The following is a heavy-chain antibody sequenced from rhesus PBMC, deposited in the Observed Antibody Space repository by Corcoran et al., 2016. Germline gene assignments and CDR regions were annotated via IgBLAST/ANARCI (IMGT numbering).Heavy chain of an antibody. CDR3: ARTRLGITIFGD. J-gene: IGHJ4*01. Sequence: QVQLQESGPGLVKPSETLSLTCAVSGGSFSSYWWSWIRQPPGKGLEWIGEINGNSRSTNYNPSLKSRVTISKDAAKNQFSLKLSSVSAADTAVYYCARTRLGITIFGDWGQGVLVTVSS. CDR1: GGSFSSYW. D-gene: IGHD3-3*01. CDR2: INGNSRST. V-gene: IGHV4-80*01.